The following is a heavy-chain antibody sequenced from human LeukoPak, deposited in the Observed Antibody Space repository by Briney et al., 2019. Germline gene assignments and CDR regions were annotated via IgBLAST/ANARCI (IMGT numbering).Heavy chain of an antibody. D-gene: IGHD2-2*01. CDR1: GFTIRSYA. CDR2: ISYDGSNK. Sequence: GGSLRLSCAASGFTIRSYAMHWVRPAPPKGLKGVAFISYDGSNKYYADSLKGRFTISRDNSKNTLYLQMNSLRAEDTAVYYCARDSSTYYFDYWGQGTLVTVSS. J-gene: IGHJ4*02. V-gene: IGHV3-30-3*01. CDR3: ARDSSTYYFDY.